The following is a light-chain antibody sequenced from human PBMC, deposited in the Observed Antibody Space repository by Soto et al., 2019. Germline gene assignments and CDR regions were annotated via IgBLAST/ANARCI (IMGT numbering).Light chain of an antibody. CDR3: QQRSNWPIT. CDR2: DAS. CDR1: QSVSSY. V-gene: IGKV3-11*01. J-gene: IGKJ5*01. Sequence: EIVLTQSPATLSFSPGERGNLSCRASQSVSSYLAWYQQKPGQAPRLLIYDASNRATGIPARFSGSGSGTDFTLTISSLEPEDFAVYYCQQRSNWPITFGQGTRLEIK.